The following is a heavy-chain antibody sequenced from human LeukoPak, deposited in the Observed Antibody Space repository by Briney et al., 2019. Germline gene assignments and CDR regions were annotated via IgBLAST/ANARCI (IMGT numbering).Heavy chain of an antibody. CDR1: GGSISSSNW. CDR3: ARGARVTVTTTFDY. Sequence: PSETLSLTCAVSGGSISSSNWWSWVRQPPGKGLEWIGEIYHSGSTNYNPSLKSRVTISVDKSKNQFPLKLSSVTAADTAVYYCARGARVTVTTTFDYWGQGTLVTVSS. CDR2: IYHSGST. D-gene: IGHD4-17*01. V-gene: IGHV4-4*02. J-gene: IGHJ4*02.